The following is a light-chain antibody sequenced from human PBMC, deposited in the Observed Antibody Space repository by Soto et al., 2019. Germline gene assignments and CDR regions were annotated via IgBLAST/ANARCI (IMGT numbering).Light chain of an antibody. J-gene: IGLJ1*01. CDR2: EVT. CDR3: NSYAGSNIYV. Sequence: QSALTQPPSASGSPGQSVTISCTGTSRDVGGYNFVSWYQHHPGKAPKLIIYEVTKRPSGVPNRFSGSKSGNTASLTVSGLQAEDEADYYCNSYAGSNIYVFGTGTKLTVL. CDR1: SRDVGGYNF. V-gene: IGLV2-8*01.